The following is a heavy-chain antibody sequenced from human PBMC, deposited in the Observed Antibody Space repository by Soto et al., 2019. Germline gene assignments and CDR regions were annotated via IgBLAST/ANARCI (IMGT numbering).Heavy chain of an antibody. J-gene: IGHJ3*02. Sequence: GGSLRLSCAVSGFPFSTYGFHWVRQPPGKGLEWVAVIVSDGSAKYHADSVEGRFTISRDNSKDTLYLQMNSLRAEDTAVYYCARDDAFGNVNDFDIWGQGTMVTVSS. CDR2: IVSDGSAK. CDR1: GFPFSTYG. CDR3: ARDDAFGNVNDFDI. D-gene: IGHD1-1*01. V-gene: IGHV3-33*01.